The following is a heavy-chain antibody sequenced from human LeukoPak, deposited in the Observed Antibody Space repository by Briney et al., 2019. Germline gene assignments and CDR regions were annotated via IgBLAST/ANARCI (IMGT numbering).Heavy chain of an antibody. Sequence: SETLSLTCAVYGGSFSGYYWSWIRQPPGKGLEWIGGINHSGSTNYNPSLKSRVTISVDTSKSQFSLKLNSMTAADTAVYYCARGAQTYYDKAPVDYWGQGTLVTVSS. CDR2: INHSGST. CDR1: GGSFSGYY. CDR3: ARGAQTYYDKAPVDY. V-gene: IGHV4-34*01. D-gene: IGHD3-22*01. J-gene: IGHJ4*02.